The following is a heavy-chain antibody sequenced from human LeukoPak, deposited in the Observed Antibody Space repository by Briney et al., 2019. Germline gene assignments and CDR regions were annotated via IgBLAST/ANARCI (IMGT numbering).Heavy chain of an antibody. Sequence: SETLSLTCAVYGGSFSGYYWNWIRQPPGKGLEWIGEVYHTGSTNYNPSLKSRVTISVDTSKNQFSLKLTSVTAADTAVYYCARVRATGSLRYFDYRGQGTLVTVSS. D-gene: IGHD1-14*01. J-gene: IGHJ4*02. CDR2: VYHTGST. CDR3: ARVRATGSLRYFDY. V-gene: IGHV4-34*01. CDR1: GGSFSGYY.